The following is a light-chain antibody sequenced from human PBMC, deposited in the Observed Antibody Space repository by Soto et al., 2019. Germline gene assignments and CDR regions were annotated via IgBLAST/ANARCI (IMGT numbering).Light chain of an antibody. J-gene: IGKJ1*01. Sequence: EIVMTQSPATLSVSPGEGATLSCRASQSVSSYLAWYQQKPGQAPRLLLYGVSNRATGIPDRFSGSGSGTDFTLTISRLEPEDFAVYYCQQYGRSGTFGQGTKVDIK. V-gene: IGKV3-20*01. CDR1: QSVSSY. CDR2: GVS. CDR3: QQYGRSGT.